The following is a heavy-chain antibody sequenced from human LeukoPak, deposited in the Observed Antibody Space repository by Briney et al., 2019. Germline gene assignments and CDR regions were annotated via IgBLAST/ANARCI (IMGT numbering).Heavy chain of an antibody. Sequence: GGSLRLSCAASGFTSSSYGMHWVRQAPGKGLEWVAVISYDGSNKYYADSVKGRFTISRDNSKNTLYLQMNSLRAEDTAVYYCAKVYGFWSGFDYWGQGTLVTVSS. D-gene: IGHD3-3*01. V-gene: IGHV3-30*18. CDR2: ISYDGSNK. J-gene: IGHJ4*02. CDR1: GFTSSSYG. CDR3: AKVYGFWSGFDY.